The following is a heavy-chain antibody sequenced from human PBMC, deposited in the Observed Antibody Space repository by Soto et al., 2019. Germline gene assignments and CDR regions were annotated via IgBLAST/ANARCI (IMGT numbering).Heavy chain of an antibody. Sequence: GGSLRLSCAASGFTFSSYGMHWVRQAPGKGLEWVAVISYDGSNKYYADSVKGRFTISRDNSKNTLYLQMNSLRAEDTAVYYCAKDREWLSSYYFDYWGHGSLVTVSS. V-gene: IGHV3-30*18. CDR1: GFTFSSYG. CDR3: AKDREWLSSYYFDY. CDR2: ISYDGSNK. D-gene: IGHD3-3*01. J-gene: IGHJ4*01.